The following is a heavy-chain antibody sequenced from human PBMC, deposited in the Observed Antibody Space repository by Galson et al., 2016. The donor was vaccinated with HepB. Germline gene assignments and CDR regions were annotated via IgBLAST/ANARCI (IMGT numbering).Heavy chain of an antibody. CDR2: ISGYNGNT. Sequence: SVKVSCKASGYIFSSYGFSWVRQAPGQGLEWMGWISGYNGNTKYAQKFQDRITMSIDTSTTTAYMEVRSLKSDDTAVYFCARRWSSGSPDYWGQGTLVTVSS. CDR1: GYIFSSYG. D-gene: IGHD3-10*01. J-gene: IGHJ4*02. V-gene: IGHV1-18*01. CDR3: ARRWSSGSPDY.